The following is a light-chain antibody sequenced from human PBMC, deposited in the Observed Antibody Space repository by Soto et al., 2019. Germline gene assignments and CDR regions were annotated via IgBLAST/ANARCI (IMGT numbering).Light chain of an antibody. CDR1: ALPKQY. CDR3: HSADTSGSYRV. CDR2: KDS. V-gene: IGLV3-25*03. Sequence: SYELTQPPSVSVSPGQTARITCSGDALPKQYVCWYQQKPGQAPVVVIYKDSQRPSGIHERFSGSSSGTTVTLTISGVQAEDDADYYCHSADTSGSYRVFGGGTKLTVL. J-gene: IGLJ2*01.